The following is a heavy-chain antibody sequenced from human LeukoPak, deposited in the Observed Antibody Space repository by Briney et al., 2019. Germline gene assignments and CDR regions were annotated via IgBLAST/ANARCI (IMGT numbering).Heavy chain of an antibody. V-gene: IGHV3-33*01. J-gene: IGHJ4*02. D-gene: IGHD5-24*01. CDR3: ARDDWLQLLYFDY. CDR2: IWYDGSNK. Sequence: GRSPRLSCAAPGFTFSSYGMHWVRQAPGKGLEWVAVIWYDGSNKYYADSVKGRFTISRDNSKNTLYLQMNSLRAEDTAVYYCARDDWLQLLYFDYWGQGTLVTVSS. CDR1: GFTFSSYG.